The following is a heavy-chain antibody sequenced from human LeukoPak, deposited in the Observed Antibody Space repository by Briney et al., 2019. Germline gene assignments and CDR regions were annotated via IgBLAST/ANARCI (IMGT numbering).Heavy chain of an antibody. J-gene: IGHJ5*02. Sequence: PSETLSLTCAVYGGSFSGYYWSWIRQPPGKGLAWIGEINHSGSTNYNPSLKSRVTISVDTSKNQFSLKLSSVTAADTAVYYCARGAIPYPRRQGWFDPWGQGTLVTVSS. V-gene: IGHV4-34*01. CDR3: ARGAIPYPRRQGWFDP. CDR1: GGSFSGYY. D-gene: IGHD2-21*01. CDR2: INHSGST.